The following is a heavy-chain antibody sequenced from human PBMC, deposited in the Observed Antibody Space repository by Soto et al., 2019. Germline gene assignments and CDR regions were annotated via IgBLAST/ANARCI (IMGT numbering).Heavy chain of an antibody. Sequence: SETLSVTSNLSGGSISNYYWTWVRQSPEKGLEWIGYMYYNGNINYNPSLKTRVTISIDTSKNQFSLTPKSVTAADTAVYYCASGGNWFDPWGQGVLVT. CDR1: GGSISNYY. V-gene: IGHV4-59*01. CDR2: MYYNGNI. D-gene: IGHD3-16*01. CDR3: ASGGNWFDP. J-gene: IGHJ5*02.